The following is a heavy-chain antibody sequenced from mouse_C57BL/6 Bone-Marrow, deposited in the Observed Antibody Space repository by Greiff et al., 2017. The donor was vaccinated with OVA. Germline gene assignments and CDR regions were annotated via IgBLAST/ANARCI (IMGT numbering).Heavy chain of an antibody. V-gene: IGHV1-42*01. Sequence: EVQRVESGPELVKPGASVKISCKASGYSFTGYYMNWVKQSPEKSLEWIGEINPSTGGTTYNQKFKAKATLTVDKSSSTAYMQLKSLTSEDSAVYYCARFGYDAWFAYWGQGTLVTVSA. D-gene: IGHD2-2*01. CDR2: INPSTGGT. CDR3: ARFGYDAWFAY. CDR1: GYSFTGYY. J-gene: IGHJ3*01.